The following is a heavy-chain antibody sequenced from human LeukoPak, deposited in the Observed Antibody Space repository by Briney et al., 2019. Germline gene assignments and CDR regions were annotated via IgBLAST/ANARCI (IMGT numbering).Heavy chain of an antibody. CDR1: VYTFTVYY. CDR3: ARDGSGSGANKEWFDP. J-gene: IGHJ5*02. V-gene: IGHV1-2*02. D-gene: IGHD1-26*01. CDR2: INPNSGGT. Sequence: ASVTVSFTASVYTFTVYYMHWVRQAPGQGLEWMGWINPNSGGTNYAQKFQGRVTMTRDTSISTAYMELSRLRSDDTAVYYCARDGSGSGANKEWFDPWGQGTLVTVSS.